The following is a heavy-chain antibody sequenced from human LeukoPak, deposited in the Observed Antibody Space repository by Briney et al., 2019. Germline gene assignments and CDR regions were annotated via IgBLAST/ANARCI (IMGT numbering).Heavy chain of an antibody. CDR1: GNTFSNYY. D-gene: IGHD3-22*01. Sequence: ASVKVSCKAPGNTFSNYYIHWVRQAPGQGLEWMGIINPSGGSTSYAQKFQGRVTMTRDTSTSTVYMELSSLRSEDTAVYYCARRNYYDSSGYSFDYWGQGTLVTVSS. J-gene: IGHJ4*02. CDR2: INPSGGST. V-gene: IGHV1-46*01. CDR3: ARRNYYDSSGYSFDY.